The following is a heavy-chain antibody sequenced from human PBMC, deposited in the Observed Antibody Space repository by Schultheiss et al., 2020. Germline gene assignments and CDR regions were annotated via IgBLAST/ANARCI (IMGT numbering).Heavy chain of an antibody. CDR2: IYTGGTT. V-gene: IGHV3-53*01. Sequence: GESLKISCAASGFTFSSYWMSWVRQAPGKGLEWVSLIYTGGTTFYADSVKGRFTISRDNSKNTLYLQMNSLRPEDTAVYYCVATGNQGYWGQGTLVTVSS. CDR3: VATGNQGY. D-gene: IGHD1-1*01. J-gene: IGHJ4*02. CDR1: GFTFSSYW.